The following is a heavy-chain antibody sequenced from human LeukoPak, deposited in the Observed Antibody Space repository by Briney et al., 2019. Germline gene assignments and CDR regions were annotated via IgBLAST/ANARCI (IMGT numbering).Heavy chain of an antibody. V-gene: IGHV3-33*06. J-gene: IGHJ3*02. CDR3: ANIVQVSPEAFDI. CDR2: IWYDGSNE. CDR1: GFTFSSYG. D-gene: IGHD1-14*01. Sequence: GGSLRLSCAASGFTFSSYGMHWVRQAPGKGLEWVAVIWYDGSNEYYADSVKGRFTISRDNSKNTLYLQMNSLRTEDTAVYYCANIVQVSPEAFDIWGQGIMVTVSS.